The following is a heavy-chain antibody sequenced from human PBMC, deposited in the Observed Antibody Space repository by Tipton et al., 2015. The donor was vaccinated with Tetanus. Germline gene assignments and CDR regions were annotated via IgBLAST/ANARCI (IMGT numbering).Heavy chain of an antibody. J-gene: IGHJ4*02. CDR1: GFSVSRKY. Sequence: SPRLSCAASGFSVSRKYMTWVRQAPGKGLEWVSLTYGDGSTYYADSVKGRFTISRDNSKNTLYLQMSNLRAEDTAVYYCARDYPDFDYWGQGTLVTVSS. CDR2: TYGDGST. CDR3: ARDYPDFDY. V-gene: IGHV3-53*01. D-gene: IGHD3-16*02.